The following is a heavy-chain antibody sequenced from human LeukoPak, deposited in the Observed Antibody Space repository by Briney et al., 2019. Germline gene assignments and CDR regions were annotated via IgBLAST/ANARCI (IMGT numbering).Heavy chain of an antibody. CDR3: ARGGSQVPLDNWFDP. CDR2: IRGTGRTI. J-gene: IGHJ5*02. V-gene: IGHV3-11*01. CDR1: GFTLSDYY. D-gene: IGHD3-10*01. Sequence: GGSLRLSCATSGFTLSDYYMSWIRQAPGKGLEWVSYIRGTGRTIYYADSVRGRFTISRDNAKNSVYLQMNSLRAEDAAVYYCARGGSQVPLDNWFDPWGQGTLVTVSS.